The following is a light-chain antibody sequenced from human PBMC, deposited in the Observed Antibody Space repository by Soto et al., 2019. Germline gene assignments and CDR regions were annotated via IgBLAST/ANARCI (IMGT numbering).Light chain of an antibody. CDR2: GTS. CDR3: QQYGSPPIT. CDR1: QSVSSTY. J-gene: IGKJ5*01. V-gene: IGKV3-20*01. Sequence: PGERATLSCRASQSVSSTYLGXYQXQXGXXXRXXXSGTSNRATGTPDRFSGSGSGTDFTLTISRMEPEDFAVYYCQQYGSPPITFGQGTRLEI.